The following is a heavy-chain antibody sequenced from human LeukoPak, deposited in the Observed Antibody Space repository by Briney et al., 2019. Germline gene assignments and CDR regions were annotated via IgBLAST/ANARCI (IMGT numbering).Heavy chain of an antibody. Sequence: QPGGSLRLSCAASGFTFSSYAMHWVRQAPGKGLEWVAVISYDGSNKYYADSVKGRFTISRDNPNSLTSLQMNNLTTEDTAAYYCAREKFDSWGQGTLVIVSS. J-gene: IGHJ5*01. CDR3: AREKFDS. V-gene: IGHV3-30*14. CDR1: GFTFSSYA. CDR2: ISYDGSNK.